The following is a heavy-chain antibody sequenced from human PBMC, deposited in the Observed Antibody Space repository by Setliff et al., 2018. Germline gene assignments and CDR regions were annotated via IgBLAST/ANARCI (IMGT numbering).Heavy chain of an antibody. CDR3: ASSISSSWYPHGYMDV. V-gene: IGHV1-69*13. J-gene: IGHJ6*03. CDR1: GVTFGRYV. Sequence: SVKVSCKASGVTFGRYVISWVRQAPGQGLEWMGGIIPMFGTANKAQKFQDRVTITADESTSTIYMELSSLRSEDTAVYYCASSISSSWYPHGYMDVWGKGTTVTVSS. CDR2: IIPMFGTA. D-gene: IGHD6-13*01.